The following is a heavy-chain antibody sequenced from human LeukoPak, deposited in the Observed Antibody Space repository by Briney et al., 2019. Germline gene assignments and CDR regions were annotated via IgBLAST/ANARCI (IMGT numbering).Heavy chain of an antibody. D-gene: IGHD3-22*01. J-gene: IGHJ4*02. Sequence: GGSLRLSCAASAFTFSNYWMSWVRQAPGKGLEWVANIKEDGSEINYVDSVRGRFTISRDNAKNSLYLQMNSLRVDDTAVYYCARDRGYSTFDYWGQGTLVTVSS. CDR3: ARDRGYSTFDY. CDR2: IKEDGSEI. V-gene: IGHV3-7*01. CDR1: AFTFSNYW.